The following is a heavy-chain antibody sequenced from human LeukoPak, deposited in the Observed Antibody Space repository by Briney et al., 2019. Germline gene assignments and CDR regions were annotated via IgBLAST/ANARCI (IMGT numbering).Heavy chain of an antibody. D-gene: IGHD1-26*01. CDR3: ARRIVGPTTFYFDY. CDR2: IYPDDSDV. V-gene: IGHV5-51*01. J-gene: IGHJ4*02. CDR1: GYSFTNYW. Sequence: GESLKISCQGSGYSFTNYWIGWVRQMPGQGLEWMGIIYPDDSDVRYNPSLQGQVTISVDKSISTAYLHWSSLEASDTAMYYCARRIVGPTTFYFDYWGQGTLVTVSP.